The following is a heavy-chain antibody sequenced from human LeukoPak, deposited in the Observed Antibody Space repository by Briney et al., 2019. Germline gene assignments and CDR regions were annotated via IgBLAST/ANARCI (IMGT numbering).Heavy chain of an antibody. Sequence: PGGSLRLSCAASGFTFSDYYMSWIRQAPGKGLEWVSYISSSGSTIYYADSVKGRFTISRDNAKNSLYLQMNSLSAGDTAVYYCARSSGSIVVVPAAPGTPDYWGQGTLVTVSS. CDR1: GFTFSDYY. CDR3: ARSSGSIVVVPAAPGTPDY. V-gene: IGHV3-11*01. CDR2: ISSSGSTI. D-gene: IGHD2-2*01. J-gene: IGHJ4*02.